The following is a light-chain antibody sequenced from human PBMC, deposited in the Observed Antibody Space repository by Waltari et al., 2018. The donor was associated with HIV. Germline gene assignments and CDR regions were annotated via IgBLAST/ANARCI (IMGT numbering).Light chain of an antibody. J-gene: IGLJ3*02. CDR3: VLYMTSGISV. Sequence: QTVVTQESSFSVSPGGTVTLTCGFSSGPVPTSYYPSWYQQTPGQAPRTLIYSTNTRSSGVPDRFSGSILRNKAALTITGAQADDESDYYCVLYMTSGISVFGGGTKLTVL. CDR1: SGPVPTSYY. CDR2: STN. V-gene: IGLV8-61*01.